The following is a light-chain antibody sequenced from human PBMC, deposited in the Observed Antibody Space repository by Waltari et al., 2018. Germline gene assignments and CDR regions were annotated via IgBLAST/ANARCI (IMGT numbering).Light chain of an antibody. CDR3: SSYTSSSTLV. CDR1: SSDVVGYNY. CDR2: EVS. J-gene: IGLJ3*02. Sequence: QSALTQPASVSGSPGQSITLSCTGTSSDVVGYNYVSWYQQHPGKAPKLMIYEVSKRPSGVSKRFSGSKSGNTASLTISGLQAEDEADYYCSSYTSSSTLVFGGGTKLTVL. V-gene: IGLV2-14*01.